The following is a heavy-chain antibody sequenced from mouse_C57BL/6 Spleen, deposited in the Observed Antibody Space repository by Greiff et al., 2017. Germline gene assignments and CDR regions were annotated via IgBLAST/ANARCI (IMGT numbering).Heavy chain of an antibody. J-gene: IGHJ4*01. V-gene: IGHV1-64*01. CDR3: ARDYYGSSYEEGAMDY. CDR2: IHPNSGST. CDR1: GYTFTSYW. Sequence: QVQLQQPGAELVKPGASVKLSCKASGYTFTSYWMHWVKQRPGQGLEWIGMIHPNSGSTNYNEKFKSKATLTVDKSSSTAYMQLSSLTSEDSAVYYCARDYYGSSYEEGAMDYWGQGTSVTVSS. D-gene: IGHD1-1*01.